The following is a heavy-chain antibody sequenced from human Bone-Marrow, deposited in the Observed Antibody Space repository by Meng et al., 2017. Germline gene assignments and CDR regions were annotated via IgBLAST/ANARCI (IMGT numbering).Heavy chain of an antibody. Sequence: ESLKISCAASGFTFSSYWMSWVRQAPGKGLEWVANIKQDGSEKYYVDSVKGRFTISRDNAKNSLYLQMNSLRAEDTAVYYCAREINAPSPPAGAGSGSYYHYYYYGMDVWGQGTTVTVSS. J-gene: IGHJ6*02. CDR1: GFTFSSYW. D-gene: IGHD3-10*01. CDR3: AREINAPSPPAGAGSGSYYHYYYYGMDV. V-gene: IGHV3-7*01. CDR2: IKQDGSEK.